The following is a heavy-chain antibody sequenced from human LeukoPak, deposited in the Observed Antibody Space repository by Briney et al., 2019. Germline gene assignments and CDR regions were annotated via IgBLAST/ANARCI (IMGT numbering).Heavy chain of an antibody. CDR3: ARSNWGYYYYMDV. CDR2: ISYDGSNK. Sequence: PGGSLRLSCAASGFTFSSYAMHWVRQAPGKGLEWVAVISYDGSNKYYADSVKGRFTISRDNSKNTLYLQMNSLRAEDTAVYYCARSNWGYYYYMDVWGKGTTVTVSS. J-gene: IGHJ6*03. CDR1: GFTFSSYA. V-gene: IGHV3-30*04. D-gene: IGHD7-27*01.